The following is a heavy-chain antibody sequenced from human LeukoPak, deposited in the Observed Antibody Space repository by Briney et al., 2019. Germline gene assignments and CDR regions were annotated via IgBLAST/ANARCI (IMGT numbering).Heavy chain of an antibody. CDR3: AKDGLGSGWYRAVWGLGDAFDI. J-gene: IGHJ3*02. Sequence: PGGSLRLSCAASGFTVSSNYMSWVRQAPGKGLEWVSAISGSGGSTYYADSVKGRFTISRDNSKNTLYLQMNSLRAEDTAVYYCAKDGLGSGWYRAVWGLGDAFDIWGQGTMVTVSS. CDR2: ISGSGGST. D-gene: IGHD6-19*01. CDR1: GFTVSSNY. V-gene: IGHV3-23*01.